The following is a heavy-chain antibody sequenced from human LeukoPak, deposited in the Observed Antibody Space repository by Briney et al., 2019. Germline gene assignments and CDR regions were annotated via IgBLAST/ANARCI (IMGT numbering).Heavy chain of an antibody. Sequence: GGSLRLSCAASGFNFNSFAMNWVRQAPGKGLEWISYISSSSSTIYYSDSVKGRFSISRDNAKNSVYLEMNSPRDEDTAVYYCARVGGYQLPKFDYWGRGALVTVSS. D-gene: IGHD2-2*01. J-gene: IGHJ4*02. CDR2: ISSSSSTI. CDR3: ARVGGYQLPKFDY. V-gene: IGHV3-48*02. CDR1: GFNFNSFA.